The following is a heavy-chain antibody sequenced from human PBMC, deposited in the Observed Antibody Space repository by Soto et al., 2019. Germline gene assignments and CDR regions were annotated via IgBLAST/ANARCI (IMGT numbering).Heavy chain of an antibody. Sequence: LRLSCAASGFTFSSYEMNWVRQAPGKGLEWVSYISSSGSTIYYADSVRGRFTISRDNAKNSLYLQMNSLRAEDTAVYYCARDRYSSSWYDYWGQGTLVTVSS. CDR3: ARDRYSSSWYDY. J-gene: IGHJ4*02. V-gene: IGHV3-48*03. CDR1: GFTFSSYE. CDR2: ISSSGSTI. D-gene: IGHD6-13*01.